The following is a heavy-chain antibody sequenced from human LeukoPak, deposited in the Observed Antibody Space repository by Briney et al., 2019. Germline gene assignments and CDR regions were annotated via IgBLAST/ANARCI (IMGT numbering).Heavy chain of an antibody. Sequence: GGSLRLSCAASGFTFSSYGMHWVRQAPGKGLEWVAFIHYDGSNKYYADSVKGRFTISRDNSKNTLYLQMNSLRAEDTAVYYCAAPSGSFLGYYYGMDVWGQGTTVTVSS. CDR1: GFTFSSYG. J-gene: IGHJ6*02. CDR2: IHYDGSNK. V-gene: IGHV3-30*02. CDR3: AAPSGSFLGYYYGMDV. D-gene: IGHD1-26*01.